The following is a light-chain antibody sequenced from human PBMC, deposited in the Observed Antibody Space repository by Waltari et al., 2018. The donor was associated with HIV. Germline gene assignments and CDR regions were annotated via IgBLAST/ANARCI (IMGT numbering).Light chain of an antibody. J-gene: IGKJ2*01. V-gene: IGKV3-20*01. CDR3: QQYGTSPPYT. Sequence: EIVLTQSPGTLSLSPGERATLSCRASQSVTSIYLAWFQQKPGQAPRLLIYGASNRATGIPDRFSGSGSGTDFTLTSNRLEPEDFAVYYCQQYGTSPPYTFGQGTKLE. CDR1: QSVTSIY. CDR2: GAS.